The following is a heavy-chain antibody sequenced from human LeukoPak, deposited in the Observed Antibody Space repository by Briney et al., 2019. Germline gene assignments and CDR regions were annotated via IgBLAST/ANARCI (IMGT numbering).Heavy chain of an antibody. CDR2: IYPGDSDT. J-gene: IGHJ6*02. CDR3: ARSNALSNYYYGMDV. CDR1: GYSFTSYW. D-gene: IGHD1-1*01. V-gene: IGHV5-51*01. Sequence: GESLKISCKGSGYSFTSYWIGWVRQMPGKGLEWMGIIYPGDSDTRYSPSFQGQVTISADKSISTAYLQWSSLKASDTAMYYCARSNALSNYYYGMDVWGQGTTVTVSS.